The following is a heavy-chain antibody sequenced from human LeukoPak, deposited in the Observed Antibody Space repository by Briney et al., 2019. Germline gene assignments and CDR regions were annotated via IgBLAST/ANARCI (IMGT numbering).Heavy chain of an antibody. Sequence: GGSLRLSCAASGFTFSSYAMSWVRQAPGKGLEWVSYIRDGIVRYADSVRGRFTISRDNARNSLYLQMNSLRVEDTAMYFCARDVSWSFDHWGQGTAVTVSS. CDR2: IRDGIV. CDR1: GFTFSSYA. J-gene: IGHJ4*02. CDR3: ARDVSWSFDH. D-gene: IGHD3-10*01. V-gene: IGHV3-48*01.